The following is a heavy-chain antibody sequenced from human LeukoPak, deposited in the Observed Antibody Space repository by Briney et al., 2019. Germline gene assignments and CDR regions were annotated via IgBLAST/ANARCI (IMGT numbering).Heavy chain of an antibody. CDR1: GSTFSSYW. CDR2: INTDGSST. Sequence: GGSLRLSCAVSGSTFSSYWMHWVRQVPGKGLVWVSRINTDGSSTSYADSVKGRFTISRDNAKNTLYLQMNSLRAEDTAVYFCTRVGYCATTSCRTAFDIWGQGTMVTVSS. D-gene: IGHD2-2*01. V-gene: IGHV3-74*01. CDR3: TRVGYCATTSCRTAFDI. J-gene: IGHJ3*02.